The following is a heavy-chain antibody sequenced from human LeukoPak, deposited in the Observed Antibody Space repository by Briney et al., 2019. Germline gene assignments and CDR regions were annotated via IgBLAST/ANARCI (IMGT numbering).Heavy chain of an antibody. J-gene: IGHJ3*02. CDR2: IYSGGST. V-gene: IGHV3-66*01. Sequence: PGGSLRLSCAASGFTVSSNYMSWVRQAPGKGLEWVSVIYSGGSTYYADSVKGRFTISRDNSKNTLYLQMNSLRAEDTAVYYCARGDYYESSGAFIYAFDIWGQGTMVTVSS. CDR3: ARGDYYESSGAFIYAFDI. D-gene: IGHD3-22*01. CDR1: GFTVSSNY.